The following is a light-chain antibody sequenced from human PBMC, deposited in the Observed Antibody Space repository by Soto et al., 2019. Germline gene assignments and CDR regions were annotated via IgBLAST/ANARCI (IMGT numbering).Light chain of an antibody. V-gene: IGKV1-39*01. CDR3: QQSYTSLTIT. CDR2: AAS. CDR1: QSIASY. Sequence: IQITQSPSSLSASVGDRVTISCRASQSIASYLNWYQQKPGKAPNLLIXAASTLQSGVPSRFSGRGSGTDFSLTISSLQPADFATYYCQQSYTSLTITFGQGTRLEIK. J-gene: IGKJ5*01.